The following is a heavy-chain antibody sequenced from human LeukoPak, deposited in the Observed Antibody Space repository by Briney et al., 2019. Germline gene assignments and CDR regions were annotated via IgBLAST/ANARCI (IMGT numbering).Heavy chain of an antibody. J-gene: IGHJ4*02. CDR2: ISYDGSNK. CDR1: GFTFSSYA. Sequence: GGSLRLSCAASGFTFSSYAMHWVRQAPGKGLEWVAVISYDGSNKYYADSVKGRFTISRDNSKNTLYLQMNSLRAEDTAVYYCATTYYYGSGSQWDFFSGFDYWGQGTLVTVSS. V-gene: IGHV3-30-3*01. CDR3: ATTYYYGSGSQWDFFSGFDY. D-gene: IGHD3-10*01.